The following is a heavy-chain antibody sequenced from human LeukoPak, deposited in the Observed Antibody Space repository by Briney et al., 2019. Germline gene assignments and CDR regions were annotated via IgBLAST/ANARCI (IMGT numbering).Heavy chain of an antibody. J-gene: IGHJ5*02. CDR1: GYTLTELS. D-gene: IGHD6-13*01. V-gene: IGHV1-24*01. CDR3: ATGYSSSWYEKNWFDP. Sequence: ASVKVSCKVSGYTLTELSMHWVRQAPGKGLEWMGGFDPEDGETIYAQKFQGRVTMTEDTSTDTAYMELSSLRSEDTAVYYCATGYSSSWYEKNWFDPWGQGTLVTVSS. CDR2: FDPEDGET.